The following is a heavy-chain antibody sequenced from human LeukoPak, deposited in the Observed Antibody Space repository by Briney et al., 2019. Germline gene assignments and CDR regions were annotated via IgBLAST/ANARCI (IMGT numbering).Heavy chain of an antibody. V-gene: IGHV5-51*01. CDR3: ASRAHLEQLGVDWFDP. Sequence: PGESLKISCRVSGDGFDNYWIGWVRHMSGEGLQWVAIIHPSSSATHYSPSFQGRVSISADKAITTAYLQWNSLRTSDTAIYFCASRAHLEQLGVDWFDPWGQGTLVTVSS. CDR1: GDGFDNYW. J-gene: IGHJ5*02. CDR2: IHPSSSAT. D-gene: IGHD1/OR15-1a*01.